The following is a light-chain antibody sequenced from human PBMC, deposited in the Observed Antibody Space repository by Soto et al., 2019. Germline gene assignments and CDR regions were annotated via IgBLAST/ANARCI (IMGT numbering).Light chain of an antibody. J-gene: IGKJ4*01. Sequence: EIGLTQSPATLSLSLGERATLSCRASQSLSGYLAWYQQRPGQAPRLLIYDASHRAAGIPARFTGSGSGTDFTLIISRLEPEDSAVYYCQDRGNWPIFTFGGGTKVDIK. V-gene: IGKV3-11*01. CDR3: QDRGNWPIFT. CDR1: QSLSGY. CDR2: DAS.